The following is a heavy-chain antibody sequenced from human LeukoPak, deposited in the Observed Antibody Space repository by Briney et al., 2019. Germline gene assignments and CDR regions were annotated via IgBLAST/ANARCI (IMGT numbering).Heavy chain of an antibody. CDR2: IKQAGSVQ. Sequence: GGSLRLSCAASGFTFRSYWMSWVRQAPGKGLEWVANIKQAGSVQYYVDSVKGRFTISRDDAKNSLYVQMNSLREEDTAVYYCARVGYSGWNLEYWGQGTLVTVSS. V-gene: IGHV3-7*01. J-gene: IGHJ4*02. CDR1: GFTFRSYW. CDR3: ARVGYSGWNLEY. D-gene: IGHD5-12*01.